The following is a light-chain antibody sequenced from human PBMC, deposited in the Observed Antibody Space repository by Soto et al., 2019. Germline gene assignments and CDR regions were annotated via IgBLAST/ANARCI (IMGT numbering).Light chain of an antibody. J-gene: IGKJ2*01. CDR2: SAS. CDR3: QYYGSPLYT. CDR1: QSVSSSY. Sequence: EIVLTQSPGTLSLSPGERATLSCRASQSVSSSYLAWYHHKPGQAPRLLIYSASSRATGIPDRFGGSGSGTDFTLTISRLEPEDFAVYYCQYYGSPLYTFGQGPKLEIK. V-gene: IGKV3-20*01.